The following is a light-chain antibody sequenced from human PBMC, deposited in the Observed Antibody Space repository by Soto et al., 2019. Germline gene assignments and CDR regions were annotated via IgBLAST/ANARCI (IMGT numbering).Light chain of an antibody. Sequence: AIQMTQSPSSLSASVGDRVTITCRASQGIRNDLGWYQQKSGKAPKLLIYGASSLQSGVPSRFSGSGSGTDFTLTISSLQPEDFATYYCLHDYSYPYTFGQGTKVDIK. J-gene: IGKJ2*01. V-gene: IGKV1-6*01. CDR3: LHDYSYPYT. CDR2: GAS. CDR1: QGIRND.